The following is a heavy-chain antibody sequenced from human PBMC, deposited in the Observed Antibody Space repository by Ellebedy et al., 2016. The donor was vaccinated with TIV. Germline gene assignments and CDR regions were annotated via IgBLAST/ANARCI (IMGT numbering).Heavy chain of an antibody. CDR3: ARDEGDDYGDYIGYFQH. Sequence: GGSLRLXXAASGFTFSSYSMNWVRQAPGKGLEWVSYISSSSSTIYYADSVKGRFTISRDNAKNSLYLQMNSLRDEDTAVYYCARDEGDDYGDYIGYFQHWGQGTLVTVSS. D-gene: IGHD4-17*01. J-gene: IGHJ1*01. CDR2: ISSSSSTI. CDR1: GFTFSSYS. V-gene: IGHV3-48*02.